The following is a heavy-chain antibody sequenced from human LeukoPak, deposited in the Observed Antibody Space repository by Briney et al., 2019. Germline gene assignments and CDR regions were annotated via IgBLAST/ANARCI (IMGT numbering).Heavy chain of an antibody. Sequence: ASVKVSCKASGGTFSSYAISGVRQATGQGLEWMGSIIPIFGTANYAQKFEGRVTITADESTSTAYMELSSLRSEDTAVYYCARATMVRGVGYYGMDVWSQGTTVTVSS. CDR3: ARATMVRGVGYYGMDV. CDR1: GGTFSSYA. D-gene: IGHD3-10*01. V-gene: IGHV1-69*13. CDR2: IIPIFGTA. J-gene: IGHJ6*02.